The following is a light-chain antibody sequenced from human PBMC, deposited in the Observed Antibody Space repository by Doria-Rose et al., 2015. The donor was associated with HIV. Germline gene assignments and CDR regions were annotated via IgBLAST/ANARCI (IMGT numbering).Light chain of an antibody. V-gene: IGKV3-20*01. CDR1: QSVSSSY. CDR3: QQYGSSLYT. CDR2: GAS. Sequence: TQSPGTLSLSPGESATLSCRASQSVSSSYLAWYQQKPGQAPRLLIYGASSRATGIPDRFSGSGSGTDFTLTISRLESEDFAVYYCQQYGSSLYTFGQGTRLEIK. J-gene: IGKJ2*01.